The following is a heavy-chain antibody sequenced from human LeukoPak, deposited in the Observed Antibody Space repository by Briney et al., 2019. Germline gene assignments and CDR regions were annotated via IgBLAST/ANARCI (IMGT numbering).Heavy chain of an antibody. CDR3: ARKLGGYSYGYSYYFDY. CDR1: GYSFTSYW. V-gene: IGHV5-51*01. CDR2: IYPGDSDT. D-gene: IGHD5-18*01. Sequence: GESLKISCKGSGYSFTSYWIGWVRQMPGKGLEWMGIIYPGDSDTRYCPSFQGQVTISADKSISTAYLQWSSLKASDTAMYYCARKLGGYSYGYSYYFDYWGQGTLVTVSS. J-gene: IGHJ4*02.